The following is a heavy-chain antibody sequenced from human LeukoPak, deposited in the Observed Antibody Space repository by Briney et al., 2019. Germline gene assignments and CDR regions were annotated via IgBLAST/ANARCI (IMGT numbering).Heavy chain of an antibody. CDR1: GFTFSSYA. D-gene: IGHD3-22*01. V-gene: IGHV3-30-3*01. CDR2: ISYDGSNK. J-gene: IGHJ4*02. Sequence: PGGSLRLSCAASGFTFSSYAMHWVRQAPGKGLEWVAVISYDGSNKYYADSVEGRFTISRDNSKNTLYLQMNSLRAEDTAVYYCAGSIVVALTFDYWGQGTLVTVSS. CDR3: AGSIVVALTFDY.